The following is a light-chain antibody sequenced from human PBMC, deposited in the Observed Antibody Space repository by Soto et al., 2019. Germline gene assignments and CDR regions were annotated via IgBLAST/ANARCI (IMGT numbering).Light chain of an antibody. CDR3: QQSYITPAG. CDR2: AAS. J-gene: IGKJ4*01. CDR1: QSISTH. V-gene: IGKV1-39*01. Sequence: DIQITQSPSSLSAYVGYTGTITFRSSQSISTHLNWYQQKPGKAPNLLIYAASSLQSGVPSRFRGSGSGTDFTLTISSLQTEDFATYFCQQSYITPAGFGGGTKVDIK.